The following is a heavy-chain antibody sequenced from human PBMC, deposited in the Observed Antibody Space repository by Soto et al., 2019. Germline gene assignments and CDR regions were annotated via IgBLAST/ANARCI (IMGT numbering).Heavy chain of an antibody. Sequence: QVQLQESGPGLVKPSQTLSLICTVSGGSISNDCYYRSWLRQHPRKGLEWIGYIFYSGTTYYNPSLKSRITMSVDTSKNQFSLKLHSLTAADTAVYYCVGDHVVTAHYYGMDVWGQGTTVTISS. CDR1: GGSISNDCYY. D-gene: IGHD2-15*01. V-gene: IGHV4-31*03. J-gene: IGHJ6*02. CDR3: VGDHVVTAHYYGMDV. CDR2: IFYSGTT.